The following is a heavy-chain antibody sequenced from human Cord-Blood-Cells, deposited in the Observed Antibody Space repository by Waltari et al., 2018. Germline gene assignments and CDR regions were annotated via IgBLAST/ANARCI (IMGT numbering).Heavy chain of an antibody. Sequence: QVQLVQSGAEVKKPGASVKVSCKVSGYTLTELSMHWVRQAPGKGLEWMGCFDPEDGETIYAQKFQGRVTMTEDTSTDTAYMELSSLRSEDTAVYYCATVKGGSRFLEWLLFDYWGQGTLVTVSS. CDR2: FDPEDGET. J-gene: IGHJ4*02. CDR1: GYTLTELS. D-gene: IGHD3-3*01. V-gene: IGHV1-24*01. CDR3: ATVKGGSRFLEWLLFDY.